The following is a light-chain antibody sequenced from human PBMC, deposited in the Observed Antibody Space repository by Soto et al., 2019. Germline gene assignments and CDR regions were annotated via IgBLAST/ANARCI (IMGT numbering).Light chain of an antibody. CDR2: DAS. V-gene: IGKV1-13*02. CDR1: QGVGSA. Sequence: AIQLTQSPSSLSASVGDRVTITCRASQGVGSALAWYQQKPGKAPKVLIYDASTLESGVPSMFSGSGTGTDFSLTVSSLQPEDFATYYCQHFNSYPRLFTFGPGTKVDI. J-gene: IGKJ3*01. CDR3: QHFNSYPRLFT.